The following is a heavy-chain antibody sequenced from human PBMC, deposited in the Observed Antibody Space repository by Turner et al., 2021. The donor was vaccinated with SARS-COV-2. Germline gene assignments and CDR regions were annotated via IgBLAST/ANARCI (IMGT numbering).Heavy chain of an antibody. D-gene: IGHD6-13*01. Sequence: EVQLVESGGGLVQPGGSRRLSCAASGLTVSSNYMSWVRQAPGKGLEWVSVIYSGGSTYYADSVKGRFTISRDNSKNTLYLQMNSLRAEDTAVYYCAREAAAGNFHGWFDPWGQGTLVTVSS. V-gene: IGHV3-66*01. CDR1: GLTVSSNY. CDR3: AREAAAGNFHGWFDP. J-gene: IGHJ5*02. CDR2: IYSGGST.